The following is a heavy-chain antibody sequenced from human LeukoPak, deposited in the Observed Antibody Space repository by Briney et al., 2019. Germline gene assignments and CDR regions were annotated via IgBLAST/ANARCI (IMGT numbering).Heavy chain of an antibody. V-gene: IGHV3-49*03. J-gene: IGHJ3*01. CDR3: SRDKYGDYITAFDL. CDR2: IRGKASGATT. D-gene: IGHD4-17*01. Sequence: GGSLRLSCVGSGFSFGDFALSWFRQAPGKGLEWVGFIRGKASGATTEYAASVKGRFSISRDESKTIAYLQMNSLKPEDTAVYYCSRDKYGDYITAFDLCGQGTMVTVSS. CDR1: GFSFGDFA.